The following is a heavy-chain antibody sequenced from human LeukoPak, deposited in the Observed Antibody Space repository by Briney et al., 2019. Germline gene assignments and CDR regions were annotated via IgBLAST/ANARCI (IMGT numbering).Heavy chain of an antibody. D-gene: IGHD5-18*01. CDR1: GFTFRDAG. CDR2: IKSKTDGGTT. V-gene: IGHV3-15*01. Sequence: GGSLRLSCAASGFTFRDAGMSWVRQAPGKGLEWVGRIKSKTDGGTTDYAAPVKGRFTISRDDSKNTLYLQMSSLKTEDTAVYFCAHRDTSMVRVDYWGQGTLVTVSS. CDR3: AHRDTSMVRVDY. J-gene: IGHJ4*02.